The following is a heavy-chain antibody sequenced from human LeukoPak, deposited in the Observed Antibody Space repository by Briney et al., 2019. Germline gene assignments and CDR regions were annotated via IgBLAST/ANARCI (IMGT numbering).Heavy chain of an antibody. V-gene: IGHV1-69*04. D-gene: IGHD1/OR15-1a*01. CDR3: ARGGGPKVVIGNNELIDY. Sequence: SVKVSCKASGGTFSSYAISWVRQAPGQGLEWMGRIIPILGIANYAQKFQGRVTITADKSTSTAYMELSSLRSEDTAVHYCARGGGPKVVIGNNELIDYWGQGTLVTVSS. CDR1: GGTFSSYA. CDR2: IIPILGIA. J-gene: IGHJ4*02.